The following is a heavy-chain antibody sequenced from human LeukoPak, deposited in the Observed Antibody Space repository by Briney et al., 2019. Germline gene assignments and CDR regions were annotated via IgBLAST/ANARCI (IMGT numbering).Heavy chain of an antibody. CDR1: GFTVSSNY. J-gene: IGHJ5*01. Sequence: GGSLRLSCAASGFTVSSNYMSWVRQAPGKGLEWVSAISADSNRADYADSVKGRFTISRDNSKNTLYLQVDSLRVEDTAVYYCARINPSVSALIRTPPDSWGQGTLVTVSS. V-gene: IGHV3-53*01. D-gene: IGHD3-10*01. CDR3: ARINPSVSALIRTPPDS. CDR2: SADSNRA.